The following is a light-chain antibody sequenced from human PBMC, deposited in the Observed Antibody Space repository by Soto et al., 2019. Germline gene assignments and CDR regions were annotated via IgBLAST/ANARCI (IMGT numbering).Light chain of an antibody. V-gene: IGKV1-39*01. J-gene: IGKJ2*01. CDR1: QSISSY. Sequence: DIQMTQSPSSLSASVGDRVTITCRASQSISSYLNWYQQKPGKAPKLLISAASSLQSGVPSRFSGSGSGTDFTLTISSLQPEDFATYYCQQSDSTPYTFGQGTNLEIK. CDR2: AAS. CDR3: QQSDSTPYT.